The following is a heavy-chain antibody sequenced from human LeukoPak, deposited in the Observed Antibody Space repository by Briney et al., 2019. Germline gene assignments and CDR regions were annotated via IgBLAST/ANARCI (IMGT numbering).Heavy chain of an antibody. CDR1: GLSFSSYW. Sequence: GGSLRLSCAGSGLSFSSYWMSWVRQAPGKGLEWLANIKPDGSDKSYVDSVRGRFTISRDNSKNTLYLQMNSLRAEDTAVYYCAKSLSSRGLIIPKTSRYFDYWGQGTLVTVSS. CDR2: IKPDGSDK. J-gene: IGHJ4*02. V-gene: IGHV3-7*01. D-gene: IGHD3-10*01. CDR3: AKSLSSRGLIIPKTSRYFDY.